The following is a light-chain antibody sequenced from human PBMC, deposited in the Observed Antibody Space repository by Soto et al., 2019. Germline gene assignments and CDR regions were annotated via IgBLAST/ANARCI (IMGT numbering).Light chain of an antibody. CDR3: QQSDNLPLT. Sequence: DIQMTQSPSSLSASVGDRVTITCQASQDVSASLNWYQQKPGRAPKLLIYDASNLETGGPSGFSRSGAGTDFTFTISSLQAEDIATYYCQQSDNLPLTFGGGTKVEI. V-gene: IGKV1-33*01. J-gene: IGKJ4*01. CDR1: QDVSAS. CDR2: DAS.